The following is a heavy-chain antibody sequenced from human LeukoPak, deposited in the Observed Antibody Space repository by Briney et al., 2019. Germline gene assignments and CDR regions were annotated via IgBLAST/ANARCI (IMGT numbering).Heavy chain of an antibody. CDR1: GTSITSYY. D-gene: IGHD4-17*01. CDR3: ARGGRAGDYGYYFDY. Sequence: SETLSLTCTVSGTSITSYYWSWIRQFPGKGLEWIGYFYYSGTTNYNPSLKSRVTISVDTSKNQFSLILYSVTAADTAFYYCARGGRAGDYGYYFDYWGRGTLVTVSS. CDR2: FYYSGTT. V-gene: IGHV4-59*01. J-gene: IGHJ4*02.